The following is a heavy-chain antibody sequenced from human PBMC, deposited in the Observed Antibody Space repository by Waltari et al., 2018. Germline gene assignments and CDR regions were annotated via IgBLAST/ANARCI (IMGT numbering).Heavy chain of an antibody. V-gene: IGHV4-59*01. CDR3: ARASHYGDYGLRY. CDR1: GGSISSYH. Sequence: QVQLQESGPGLVKPSETLSLTCTVSGGSISSYHWSWHRQPPGKGLEWIGYIYYSGSTNYNPSLKSRVTISVDTSKNQFSLKLSSVTAADTAVYYCARASHYGDYGLRYWGQGTLVTVSS. D-gene: IGHD4-17*01. CDR2: IYYSGST. J-gene: IGHJ4*02.